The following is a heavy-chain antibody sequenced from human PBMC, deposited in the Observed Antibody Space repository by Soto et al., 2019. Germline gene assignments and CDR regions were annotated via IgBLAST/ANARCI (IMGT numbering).Heavy chain of an antibody. CDR3: ARAYYDILTGYYRSGAFDI. CDR1: GGTFSSYA. Sequence: QVQLVQSVAEVKKPGSSVKVSYKASGGTFSSYAISWVRQAPGQGLEWMGGIIPIFGTANYAQKFQGRVTITADKSTSTAYMELSSLRSEDTAVYYCARAYYDILTGYYRSGAFDIWGQGTMVTVSS. D-gene: IGHD3-9*01. J-gene: IGHJ3*02. CDR2: IIPIFGTA. V-gene: IGHV1-69*06.